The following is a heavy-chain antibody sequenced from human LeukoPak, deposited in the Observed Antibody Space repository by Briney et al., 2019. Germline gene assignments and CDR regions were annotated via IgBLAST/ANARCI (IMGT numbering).Heavy chain of an antibody. J-gene: IGHJ4*02. D-gene: IGHD3-22*01. Sequence: GRSLRLSCAASGFTFSSYGMHWVRQAPGKGLEWVAVISYDGSNKYYADSVKGRFTISRDNSKNTLYLQMNSLRAEDTAVYYCAKDMTYYYDSSGLDYWGQGTLVTVSS. CDR3: AKDMTYYYDSSGLDY. CDR1: GFTFSSYG. V-gene: IGHV3-30*18. CDR2: ISYDGSNK.